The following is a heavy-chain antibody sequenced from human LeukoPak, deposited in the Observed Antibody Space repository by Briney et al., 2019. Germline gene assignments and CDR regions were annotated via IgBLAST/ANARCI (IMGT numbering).Heavy chain of an antibody. CDR3: ARAGDSSGYYYLYFDY. CDR1: GFTFSSYW. D-gene: IGHD3-22*01. CDR2: IKQDGSEK. J-gene: IGHJ4*02. Sequence: GGSLRLSCAASGFTFSSYWMSWVRQAPGKGLEWVANIKQDGSEKYYVDSVKGRFTISRDNAKNSLYLQMNSLRAEDTAVYYCARAGDSSGYYYLYFDYWGQGTLVTVSS. V-gene: IGHV3-7*01.